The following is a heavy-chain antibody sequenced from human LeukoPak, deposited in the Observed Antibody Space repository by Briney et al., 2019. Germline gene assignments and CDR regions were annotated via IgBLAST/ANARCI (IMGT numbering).Heavy chain of an antibody. J-gene: IGHJ4*02. CDR1: GDSVSSETVA. D-gene: IGHD6-19*01. Sequence: SQTLSLTCAISGDSVSSETVAWSWLRQSPSRRLEWLGRTYYRSKWYADYAISVRGRITINPDASKNQFSLQLDSVTPDDTAVYYCARYFGWYNFDFWGQGILVTVSS. CDR2: TYYRSKWYA. V-gene: IGHV6-1*01. CDR3: ARYFGWYNFDF.